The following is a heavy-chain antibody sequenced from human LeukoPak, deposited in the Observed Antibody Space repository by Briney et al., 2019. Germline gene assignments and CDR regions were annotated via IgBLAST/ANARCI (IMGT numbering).Heavy chain of an antibody. Sequence: GASVKASCTASGYTSTDYYIHCVRQGPGQRLEWRGWITLNSGGTNFAPTFQGRVTMTRDTSINTAYMEMSRLTFDDTAVYYCASEVTTVTTRFDPWGQGTLVAVSS. D-gene: IGHD4-17*01. CDR2: ITLNSGGT. CDR1: GYTSTDYY. CDR3: ASEVTTVTTRFDP. J-gene: IGHJ5*02. V-gene: IGHV1-2*02.